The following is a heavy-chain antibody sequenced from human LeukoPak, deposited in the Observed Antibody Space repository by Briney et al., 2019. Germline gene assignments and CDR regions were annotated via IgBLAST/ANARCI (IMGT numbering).Heavy chain of an antibody. CDR2: MNPNSGNT. D-gene: IGHD3-9*01. V-gene: IGHV1-8*03. CDR1: GYTFTSYD. CDR3: ARVSYDILTGYRNIYYYMDV. Sequence: RASVKVSCKASGYTFTSYDINWVRQATGQGLEWMGWMNPNSGNTGYAQKFQGRVTITRNTSISTAYMELSSLRSEDTAVYYCARVSYDILTGYRNIYYYMDVWGKGTTVTISS. J-gene: IGHJ6*03.